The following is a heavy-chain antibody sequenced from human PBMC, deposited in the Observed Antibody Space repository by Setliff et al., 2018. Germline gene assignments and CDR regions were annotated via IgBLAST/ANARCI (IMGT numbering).Heavy chain of an antibody. D-gene: IGHD3-3*01. CDR2: IIPIFGTA. CDR3: ASRRGLEWSLGAFDI. CDR1: GGTFSSYA. Sequence: ASVKVSCKASGGTFSSYAISWVRQAPGQGPEWMGRIIPIFGTANYAQKFQGRVTITADKSTSTAYMELSSLRSEDTAVYYCASRRGLEWSLGAFDIWGQGTMVTGSS. J-gene: IGHJ3*02. V-gene: IGHV1-69*06.